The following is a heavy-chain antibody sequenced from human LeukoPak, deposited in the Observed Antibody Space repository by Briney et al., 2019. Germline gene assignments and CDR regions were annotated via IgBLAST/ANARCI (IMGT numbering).Heavy chain of an antibody. Sequence: GGSLRLSCAASGFTFSSYSMNWVRQAPGKGLEWVSSISSSSSYKYYADSVKGRFTISRDNAKNSLYLQMNSLRAEDTAVYYCARDWGTAMGSNWFDPWGQGTLVTVSS. CDR2: ISSSSSYK. CDR1: GFTFSSYS. D-gene: IGHD5-18*01. CDR3: ARDWGTAMGSNWFDP. V-gene: IGHV3-21*01. J-gene: IGHJ5*02.